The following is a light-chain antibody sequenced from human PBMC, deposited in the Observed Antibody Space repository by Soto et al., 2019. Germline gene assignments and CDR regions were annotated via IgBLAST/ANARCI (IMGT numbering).Light chain of an antibody. V-gene: IGKV3-20*01. Sequence: EIVLTQSPGTLSLSPGERATLSCRASQSVSSNYLAWFQQKPGQAPKLLIFAASTLVRGVPSRFSGRGSGTEFTLTISSLQADDYATFYCQQYHTDWTFGQGTKVDIK. J-gene: IGKJ1*01. CDR1: QSVSSNY. CDR3: QQYHTDWT. CDR2: AAS.